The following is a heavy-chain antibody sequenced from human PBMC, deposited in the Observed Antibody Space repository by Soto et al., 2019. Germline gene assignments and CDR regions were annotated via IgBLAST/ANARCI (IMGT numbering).Heavy chain of an antibody. Sequence: EVQLVESGGGLVQPGGSLRLSCAASGFTFSSYWMHWVCQAPGKGLVWVSHINIDGSTTNYAGSVKGRFTISRDNAKNTLYLQMNSLRDEDTAVYYCARGGRGSDYWGQGTLVTVSS. CDR2: INIDGSTT. D-gene: IGHD3-10*01. J-gene: IGHJ4*02. V-gene: IGHV3-74*01. CDR3: ARGGRGSDY. CDR1: GFTFSSYW.